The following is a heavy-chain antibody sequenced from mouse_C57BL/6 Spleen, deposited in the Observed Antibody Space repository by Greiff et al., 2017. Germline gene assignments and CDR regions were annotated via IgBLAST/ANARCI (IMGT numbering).Heavy chain of an antibody. D-gene: IGHD4-1*01. V-gene: IGHV1-52*01. CDR3: AREGELGPPLDY. CDR1: GYTFTSYW. J-gene: IGHJ2*01. Sequence: QVQLQQSGAELVRPGSSVKLSCKASGYTFTSYWMHWVKQRPIQGLEWIGNIDPSDSETHYNQKFKDKATLTVDKSSSTAYMQRSSLTSEDSAVYYCAREGELGPPLDYWGQGTTLTVSA. CDR2: IDPSDSET.